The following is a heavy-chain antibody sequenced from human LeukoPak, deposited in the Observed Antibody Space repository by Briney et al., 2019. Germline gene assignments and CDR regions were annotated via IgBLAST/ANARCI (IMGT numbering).Heavy chain of an antibody. Sequence: ASVKVSCKASGYTFTSYGISWVRQAPGQGLEWMGWISAYNGNTNYAQKLQGRVTMTTDTSTSTAYMELRSLRSDDTAVYYCAKTFFQYSSGWYTFDYWGQGTLVSVSS. CDR3: AKTFFQYSSGWYTFDY. CDR2: ISAYNGNT. V-gene: IGHV1-18*01. J-gene: IGHJ4*02. D-gene: IGHD6-19*01. CDR1: GYTFTSYG.